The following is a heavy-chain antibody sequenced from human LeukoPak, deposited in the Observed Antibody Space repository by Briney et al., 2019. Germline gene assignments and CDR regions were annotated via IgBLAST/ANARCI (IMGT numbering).Heavy chain of an antibody. CDR1: GFTFSSYA. Sequence: GESLRLSCAASGFTFSSYAMSWVRQAPGKGLEWVSAISGSGGSTYYADSVKGRFTISRDNSKNTLYLQMNSLRAEDTAVYYCAKDLDIVVLGYWGQGTLVTVSS. J-gene: IGHJ4*02. V-gene: IGHV3-23*01. D-gene: IGHD2-2*03. CDR3: AKDLDIVVLGY. CDR2: ISGSGGST.